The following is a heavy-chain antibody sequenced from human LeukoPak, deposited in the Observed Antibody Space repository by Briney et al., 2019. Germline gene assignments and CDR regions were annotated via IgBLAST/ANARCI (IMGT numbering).Heavy chain of an antibody. D-gene: IGHD2-2*01. CDR2: INPSGGST. CDR3: ARLGYCSSTSCQ. V-gene: IGHV1-46*01. J-gene: IGHJ4*02. CDR1: GGTFITFP. Sequence: ASVKVSCKASGGTFITFPISWVRQAPGQGLEWMGIINPSGGSTNCAQKFQGRVTMTRDTSTSTVYMELSSLTSEDTAVYYCARLGYCSSTSCQWGQGTVVTVSS.